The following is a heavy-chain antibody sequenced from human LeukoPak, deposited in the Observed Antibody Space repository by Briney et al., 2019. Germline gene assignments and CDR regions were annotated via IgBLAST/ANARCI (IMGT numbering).Heavy chain of an antibody. D-gene: IGHD3-22*01. J-gene: IGHJ4*02. V-gene: IGHV1-18*01. CDR3: ARSKSNYDNSGYIPLDY. CDR1: GYTFSTYA. CDR2: ISVYRGNT. Sequence: ASVKVSCKASGYTFSTYAITWVRQAPGQGLEWIGWISVYRGNTKFAQSFQGRVAMTTDTTTTTAYMELTSLRSDDTAVYFCARSKSNYDNSGYIPLDYWGQGTLVTVSS.